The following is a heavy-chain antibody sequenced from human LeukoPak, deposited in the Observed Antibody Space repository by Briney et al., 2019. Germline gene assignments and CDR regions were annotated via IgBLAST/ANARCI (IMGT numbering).Heavy chain of an antibody. J-gene: IGHJ4*02. CDR2: IKQDGSEK. V-gene: IGHV3-7*01. CDR1: GFTFSSYW. Sequence: HPGGSLRLSCAASGFTFSSYWMRWVRQAPGKGLEWVANIKQDGSEKNYVDSVKGRFSISRDNARNSVYLQMASLRVEDTAVYYCARDPVEWELLLDYWGQGTLVTVSS. D-gene: IGHD1-26*01. CDR3: ARDPVEWELLLDY.